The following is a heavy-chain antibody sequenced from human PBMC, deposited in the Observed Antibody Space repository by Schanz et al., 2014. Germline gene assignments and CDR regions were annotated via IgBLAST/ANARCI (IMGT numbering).Heavy chain of an antibody. V-gene: IGHV3-33*01. CDR1: GFTFSSYG. J-gene: IGHJ6*02. CDR3: ASVIMVAGNHRDGRDV. D-gene: IGHD6-19*01. Sequence: QVQLVESGGGVVQPGRSLRLSCAASGFTFSSYGMHWVRLAPGKGLEWVAIIWYDGSNKYYADSVKGRFTISRDNSKNTLFLQMSSLRAEDTAVYYCASVIMVAGNHRDGRDVWGQGTTVIVSS. CDR2: IWYDGSNK.